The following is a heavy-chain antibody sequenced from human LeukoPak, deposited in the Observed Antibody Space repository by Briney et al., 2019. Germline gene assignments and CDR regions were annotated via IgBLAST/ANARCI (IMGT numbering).Heavy chain of an antibody. Sequence: KPSETLSLTCTVSGGSISSYYWSWIRQPPGKGLEWIGYIYYSGSTNYNPSLKSRVTISVDTSKNQFSLKLSSVTAADTAVYYCARRTRSSDYGDYGTPEDYMDVWGKGTTVTVSS. J-gene: IGHJ6*03. CDR1: GGSISSYY. CDR3: ARRTRSSDYGDYGTPEDYMDV. CDR2: IYYSGST. D-gene: IGHD4-17*01. V-gene: IGHV4-59*01.